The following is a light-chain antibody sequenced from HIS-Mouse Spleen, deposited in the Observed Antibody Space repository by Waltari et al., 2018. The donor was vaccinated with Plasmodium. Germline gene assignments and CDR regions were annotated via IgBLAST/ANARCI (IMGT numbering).Light chain of an antibody. J-gene: IGKJ2*01. Sequence: EIVLTQSPGTLSLSPGERATLSCRASQSVSSSYLAWYKQKPGQAPRLLIYVASSRATGIPDSFSGSGSGTDFTLTISRLEPEDFAVYYCQQYGSSPYTFGQGTKLEIK. CDR1: QSVSSSY. CDR2: VAS. V-gene: IGKV3-20*01. CDR3: QQYGSSPYT.